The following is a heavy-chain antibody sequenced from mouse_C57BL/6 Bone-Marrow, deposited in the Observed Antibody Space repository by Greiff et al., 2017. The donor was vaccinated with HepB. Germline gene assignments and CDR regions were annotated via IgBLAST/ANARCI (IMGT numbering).Heavy chain of an antibody. J-gene: IGHJ2*01. CDR3: ARSTVVAIDY. CDR1: GFTFSDYY. D-gene: IGHD1-1*01. V-gene: IGHV5-12*01. Sequence: EVKVVESGGGLVQPGGSLKLSCAASGFTFSDYYMYWVRQTPEKRLEWVAYISNGGGSTYYPDTVKGRFTISRDNAKNTLYLQMSRLKSEDTAMYYCARSTVVAIDYWGQGTTLTVSS. CDR2: ISNGGGST.